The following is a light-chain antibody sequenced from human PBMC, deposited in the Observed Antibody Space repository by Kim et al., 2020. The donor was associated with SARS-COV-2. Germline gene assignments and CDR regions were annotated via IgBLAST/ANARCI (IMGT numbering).Light chain of an antibody. CDR1: SSDVGSYNL. Sequence: QSALTQPASVSGSPGQSITISCTGTSSDVGSYNLVSWYQQHPGKAPKLMFYEVSKRPSGVSNRFSGSKSGNTASLTISGLQAEDEADYYCCSYAGSSTHVVFGGGTQLTVL. V-gene: IGLV2-23*02. CDR3: CSYAGSSTHVV. CDR2: EVS. J-gene: IGLJ2*01.